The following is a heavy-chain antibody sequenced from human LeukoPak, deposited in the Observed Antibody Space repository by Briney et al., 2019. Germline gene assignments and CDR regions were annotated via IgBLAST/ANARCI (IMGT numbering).Heavy chain of an antibody. J-gene: IGHJ3*02. V-gene: IGHV1-18*01. CDR3: ARDRITMIVVAKGDAFDI. CDR2: ISAYNGNT. D-gene: IGHD3-22*01. CDR1: GYTFTSYG. Sequence: ASVKVSCKASGYTFTSYGISWVRQAPGQGLEWMGWISAYNGNTNYAQKLQGRVTMTTDTSTSTAYMELRSLRSDDTAVYYCARDRITMIVVAKGDAFDIWGQGTMVTVSS.